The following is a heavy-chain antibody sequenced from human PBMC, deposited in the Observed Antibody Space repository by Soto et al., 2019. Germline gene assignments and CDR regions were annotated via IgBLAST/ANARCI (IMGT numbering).Heavy chain of an antibody. J-gene: IGHJ5*02. CDR1: GYTLTELS. V-gene: IGHV1-24*01. CDR2: FDPEDGET. Sequence: ASVKVSCKVSGYTLTELSMHWVRQAPGKGLEWMGGFDPEDGETIYAQKFQGRVTMTEDTSTDTAYMELSSLRSEDTAVYYCATIYSSSWYRNWFDPWGRGTLVTVSS. CDR3: ATIYSSSWYRNWFDP. D-gene: IGHD6-13*01.